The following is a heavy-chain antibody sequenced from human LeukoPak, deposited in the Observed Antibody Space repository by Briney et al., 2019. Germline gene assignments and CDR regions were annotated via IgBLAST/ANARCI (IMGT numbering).Heavy chain of an antibody. CDR3: ARGGGHLDC. J-gene: IGHJ4*02. V-gene: IGHV3-7*03. Sequence: GGSLRLSCAASGFSFSSYWMSWVRQAPGKGLEWVANIKQDGSDKYYLTSVRGRFTISRDNAKNSLFLQMNSLRVGDTAVYYCARGGGHLDCWGQGTLVTVSS. CDR1: GFSFSSYW. D-gene: IGHD4-23*01. CDR2: IKQDGSDK.